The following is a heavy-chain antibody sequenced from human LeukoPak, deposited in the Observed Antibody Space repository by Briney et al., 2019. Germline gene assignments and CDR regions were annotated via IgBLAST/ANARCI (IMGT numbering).Heavy chain of an antibody. D-gene: IGHD6-13*01. V-gene: IGHV4-39*07. CDR2: IYNSGST. CDR3: ARAYSSSWYYNWFDP. Sequence: SETLSLTCSVSGGSISSCTYSWGWIRQPPGKGLEWIGSIYNSGSTYYNPSLKSRVTISVDTSKNQFSLKLRSVTAADTAMYYCARAYSSSWYYNWFDPWGQGTLVTVSS. CDR1: GGSISSCTYS. J-gene: IGHJ5*02.